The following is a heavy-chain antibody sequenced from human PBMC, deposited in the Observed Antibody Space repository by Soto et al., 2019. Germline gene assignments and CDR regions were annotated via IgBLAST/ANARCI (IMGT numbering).Heavy chain of an antibody. Sequence: EVQLLESGGGLVQPGGSLRLSCAVSGFTFSNYAMNWVRQAPGKGLEWVSSISASGSVTYYADSVRGRFTISRDNSKNTLSLQMNSLRAEDTAVYYCAKDALGDYYYYVMDVWAKGPRSPSP. CDR1: GFTFSNYA. CDR2: ISASGSVT. J-gene: IGHJ6*02. V-gene: IGHV3-23*01. CDR3: AKDALGDYYYYVMDV.